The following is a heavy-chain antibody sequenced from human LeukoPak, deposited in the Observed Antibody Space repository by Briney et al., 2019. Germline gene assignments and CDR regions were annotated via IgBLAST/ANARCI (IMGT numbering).Heavy chain of an antibody. D-gene: IGHD1-26*01. CDR3: ARDRNSGSYCSDY. CDR2: INPSSAYT. J-gene: IGHJ4*02. Sequence: ASVKVLCKASGYTFTSYYIHWVRQAPGQGPEWVGIINPSSAYTTYSQKFQGRVTMTRDTSTSTVYMELSSLTSEDTAVYYCARDRNSGSYCSDYWGQGTLVTVS. V-gene: IGHV1-46*01. CDR1: GYTFTSYY.